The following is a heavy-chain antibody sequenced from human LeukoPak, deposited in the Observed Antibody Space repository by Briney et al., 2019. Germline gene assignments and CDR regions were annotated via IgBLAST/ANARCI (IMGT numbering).Heavy chain of an antibody. V-gene: IGHV3-23*01. J-gene: IGHJ3*02. CDR2: ISGSGGSA. CDR3: AKDLLYYDILTGYYHDAFDI. CDR1: GFTFSSYA. Sequence: GVSLRLSCAASGFTFSSYAMSWVRQDPGKGLEWVSAISGSGGSAYYADSVKGRFTISRDNSKNTLYLQMNSLRAEDTAVYYCAKDLLYYDILTGYYHDAFDIWGQGTMVTVSS. D-gene: IGHD3-9*01.